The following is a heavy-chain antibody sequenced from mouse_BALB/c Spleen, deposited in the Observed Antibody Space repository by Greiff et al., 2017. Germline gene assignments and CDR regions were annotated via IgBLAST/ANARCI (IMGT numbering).Heavy chain of an antibody. CDR2: ISDGGSYT. Sequence: DVHLVESGGGLVKPGGSLKLSCAASGFTFSDYYMYWVRQTPEKRLEWVATISDGGSYTYYPDSVKGRFTISRDNAKNNLYLQMSSLKSEDTAMYYCARALYYRYDADAMDYWGQGTSVTVSS. CDR3: ARALYYRYDADAMDY. D-gene: IGHD2-14*01. J-gene: IGHJ4*01. CDR1: GFTFSDYY. V-gene: IGHV5-4*02.